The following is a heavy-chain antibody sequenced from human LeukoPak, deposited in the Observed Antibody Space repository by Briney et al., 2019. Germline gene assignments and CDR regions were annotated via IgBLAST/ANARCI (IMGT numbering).Heavy chain of an antibody. D-gene: IGHD3-10*01. CDR1: GFSFSSYS. CDR2: ISSSGNPI. J-gene: IGHJ4*02. V-gene: IGHV3-48*01. Sequence: GGSLRLSCAASGFSFSSYSMNWARQAPGKGLGWISYISSSGNPINYADSVEGRFTISRDNAKNSLYLQMNSLRAEDTAIYYCARGASYGSGSHYYFDYWGQGTLVTVSS. CDR3: ARGASYGSGSHYYFDY.